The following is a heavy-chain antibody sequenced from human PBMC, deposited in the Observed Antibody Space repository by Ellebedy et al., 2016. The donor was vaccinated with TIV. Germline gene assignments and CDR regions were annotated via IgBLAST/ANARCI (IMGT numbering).Heavy chain of an antibody. CDR3: ARNYLGFYYMDV. Sequence: ASVKVSXKASGYTFTSYGISWVRQAPGQGLEWMGWISAYNGNTNYAQKLQGRVTMTTDTSTSTAYMELRSLRSDDTAVYYCARNYLGFYYMDVWGKGTTVTVSS. CDR2: ISAYNGNT. J-gene: IGHJ6*03. V-gene: IGHV1-18*01. D-gene: IGHD2/OR15-2a*01. CDR1: GYTFTSYG.